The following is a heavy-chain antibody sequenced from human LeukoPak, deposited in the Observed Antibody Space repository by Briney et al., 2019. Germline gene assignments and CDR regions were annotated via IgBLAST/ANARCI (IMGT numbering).Heavy chain of an antibody. D-gene: IGHD3-10*01. CDR2: INPNSGGT. Sequence: ASVKVSCKASGYTFTNYNINWVRQATGQGLEWMGWINPNSGGTNYAQKFQGRVTMTRDTSISTAYMELSRLRSDDTAVYYCAGAQFPELLNYWGQGTLVTVSS. V-gene: IGHV1-2*02. CDR3: AGAQFPELLNY. CDR1: GYTFTNYN. J-gene: IGHJ4*02.